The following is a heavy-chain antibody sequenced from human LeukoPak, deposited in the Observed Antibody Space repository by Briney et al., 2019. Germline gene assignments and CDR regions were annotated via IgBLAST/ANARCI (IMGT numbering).Heavy chain of an antibody. CDR2: ISGSGGST. Sequence: GGSLRLSCAASGFTFSIYAMSWVRQAPGKGLEWVSAISGSGGSTYYADSVKGRFTISRDNSRNTLYLQMNSLRAEDTAVYYCARDGVTYYDFWSGYYNFDYWGQGTLVTVSS. CDR1: GFTFSIYA. J-gene: IGHJ4*02. D-gene: IGHD3-3*01. CDR3: ARDGVTYYDFWSGYYNFDY. V-gene: IGHV3-23*01.